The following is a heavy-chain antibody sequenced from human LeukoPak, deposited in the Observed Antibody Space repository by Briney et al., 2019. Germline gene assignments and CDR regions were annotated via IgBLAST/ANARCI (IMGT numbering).Heavy chain of an antibody. CDR3: AKDSERYFDWPYYFDY. J-gene: IGHJ4*02. Sequence: PGGSLRLSCAASGFTFSSYSMNWVRQAPGKGLEWVSSISSSSSYIYYADSVKGRFTISRDNAKNSLYLQMNSLRAEDTAVYYCAKDSERYFDWPYYFDYWGQGTLVTVSS. V-gene: IGHV3-21*01. CDR2: ISSSSSYI. D-gene: IGHD3-9*01. CDR1: GFTFSSYS.